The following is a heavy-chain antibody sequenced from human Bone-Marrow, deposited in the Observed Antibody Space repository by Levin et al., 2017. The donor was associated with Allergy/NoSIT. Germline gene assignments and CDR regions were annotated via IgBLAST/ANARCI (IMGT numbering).Heavy chain of an antibody. J-gene: IGHJ4*02. V-gene: IGHV3-30*04. CDR3: ARKGYGGDQGLDY. D-gene: IGHD6-25*01. CDR2: ISFDGRDK. Sequence: GGSLRLSCAASGFTRTSHAMHGVRQAPGKGLEWVAIISFDGRDKDYADSVRGRFTVSRDKSKNTLYLEMNILRVEDTAVYYCARKGYGGDQGLDYWGQGTLVTVSS. CDR1: GFTRTSHA.